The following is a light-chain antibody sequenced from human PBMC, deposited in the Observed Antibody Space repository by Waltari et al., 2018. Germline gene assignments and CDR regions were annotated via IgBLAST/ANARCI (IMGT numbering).Light chain of an antibody. CDR2: AAS. CDR1: QSISTY. CDR3: QQSYSPLT. Sequence: DFQMTVSPSSLSASVGDRVTITCRASQSISTYLNWYQQKPGKAPNLLIYAASSLQSGVPSRFSGSGSGTDFTLTISSLQPEDFATYYCQQSYSPLTFGGGTKVEIK. V-gene: IGKV1-39*01. J-gene: IGKJ4*01.